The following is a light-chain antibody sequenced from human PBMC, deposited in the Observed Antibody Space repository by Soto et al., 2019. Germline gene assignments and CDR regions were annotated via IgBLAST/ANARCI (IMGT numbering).Light chain of an antibody. J-gene: IGLJ3*02. CDR1: SSDVGIYNF. Sequence: QSALTQPASVSGSPGQSMTISCTGTSSDVGIYNFVSWYQQHAGKGPKVLIYEVTNRPSGVSNRFSGSKSGNTASLTISGLQADDEADYYCMSFTTSDTWVFGGGTKVTVL. CDR2: EVT. V-gene: IGLV2-14*01. CDR3: MSFTTSDTWV.